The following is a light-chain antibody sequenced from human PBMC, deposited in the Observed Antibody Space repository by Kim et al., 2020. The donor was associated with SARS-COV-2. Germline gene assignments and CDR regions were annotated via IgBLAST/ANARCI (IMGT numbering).Light chain of an antibody. V-gene: IGKV3-20*01. CDR1: QSVSSNY. CDR3: HQYGTSPRT. CDR2: DAS. Sequence: EIVLTQSPGTLSLSPGERATLSCRASQSVSSNYLAWYQQKPGQAPRLLIYDASSRATGIPDIFSGSGSGTDFTLTISRVEPEDFAVYYCHQYGTSPRTFGQGTKVDIK. J-gene: IGKJ1*01.